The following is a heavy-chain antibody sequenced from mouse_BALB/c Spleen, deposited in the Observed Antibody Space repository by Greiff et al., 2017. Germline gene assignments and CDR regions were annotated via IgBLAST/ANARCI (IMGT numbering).Heavy chain of an antibody. CDR2: IDPENGNT. Sequence: EVKVEESGAELVRPGALVKLSCKASGFNIKDYYMHWVKQRPEQGLEWIGWIDPENGNTIYDPKFQGKASITADTSSNTAYLQLSSLTSEDTAVYYCARWGGGFAYWGQGTLVTVSA. V-gene: IGHV14-1*02. CDR3: ARWGGGFAY. J-gene: IGHJ3*01. CDR1: GFNIKDYY.